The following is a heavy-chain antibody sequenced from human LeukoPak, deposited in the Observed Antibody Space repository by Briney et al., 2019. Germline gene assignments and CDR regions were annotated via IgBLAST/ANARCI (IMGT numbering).Heavy chain of an antibody. CDR1: GGSFSGYY. CDR2: INHSGST. V-gene: IGHV4-34*01. Sequence: KPSETLSLTCAVYGGSFSGYYWSWIRQPPGKGLEWIGEINHSGSTNYNPSLKSRVTISVDTSKNQFSLKLSSVTAADTAVYYCARGSPDIVVVPAAAAPSYYFDYGGQGTLVTVSS. CDR3: ARGSPDIVVVPAAAAPSYYFDY. J-gene: IGHJ4*02. D-gene: IGHD2-2*01.